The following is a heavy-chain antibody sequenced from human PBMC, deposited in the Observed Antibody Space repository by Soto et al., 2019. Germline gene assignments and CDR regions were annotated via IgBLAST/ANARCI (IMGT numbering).Heavy chain of an antibody. CDR2: ISWDSGDI. V-gene: IGHV3-9*01. D-gene: IGHD3-22*01. CDR1: GFSFDDYG. Sequence: EVQLVESGGGSVQPGRSLRLSCEASGFSFDDYGMHWVRQGPGKGLVWVSGISWDSGDIYYVDSVKGRFTISRDNAKKSLYLQMSRLRTEDTALYYCARDNDFDRDGPFDYWGQGILVTVSS. J-gene: IGHJ4*02. CDR3: ARDNDFDRDGPFDY.